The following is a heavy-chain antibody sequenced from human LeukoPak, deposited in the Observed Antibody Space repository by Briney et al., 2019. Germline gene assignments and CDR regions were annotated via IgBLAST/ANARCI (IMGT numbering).Heavy chain of an antibody. Sequence: ASVKVSCKASGYTFTSYGISWVRQAPGQGLEWMGWISAYNGNTNYAQKLQGRVTMTTDTSTSTAYMELRSLRSDDRAVYYCARELHYGSGSYYNSDDAFDIWGQGTMVTVSS. CDR2: ISAYNGNT. CDR3: ARELHYGSGSYYNSDDAFDI. V-gene: IGHV1-18*01. CDR1: GYTFTSYG. D-gene: IGHD3-10*01. J-gene: IGHJ3*02.